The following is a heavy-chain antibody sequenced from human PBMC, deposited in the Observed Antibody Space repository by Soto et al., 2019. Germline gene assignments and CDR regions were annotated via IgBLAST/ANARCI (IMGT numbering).Heavy chain of an antibody. CDR3: ASPLEGYYDSSGYNYYYGMDV. CDR2: IIPIVGTA. CDR1: GGTFSTYA. V-gene: IGHV1-69*01. J-gene: IGHJ6*02. Sequence: QVQLVQSGAEVKKPGSSVKVSCKASGGTFSTYALSWVRQAPGQGLEWMGGIIPIVGTANYAQKFQGRVTITADASTSTAYMELSSLRSEDTAVYYCASPLEGYYDSSGYNYYYGMDVWGQGTTVTVSS. D-gene: IGHD3-22*01.